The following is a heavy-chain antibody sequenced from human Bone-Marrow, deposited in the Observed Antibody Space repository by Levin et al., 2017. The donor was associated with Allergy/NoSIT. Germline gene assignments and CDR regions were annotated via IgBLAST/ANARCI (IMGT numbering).Heavy chain of an antibody. CDR1: GFSFNNYA. CDR2: ISGRGTS. V-gene: IGHV3-23*01. CDR3: AKLGLQWLHQDAFDS. J-gene: IGHJ3*02. D-gene: IGHD6-19*01. Sequence: RSGGSLRLSCSASGFSFNNYALSWVRQAPGRGLEWLSTISGRGTSYYADSVKGRFTVSRDNSKNTVFLLLNSLRADDTAVYYCAKLGLQWLHQDAFDSWGRGTKVTVSS.